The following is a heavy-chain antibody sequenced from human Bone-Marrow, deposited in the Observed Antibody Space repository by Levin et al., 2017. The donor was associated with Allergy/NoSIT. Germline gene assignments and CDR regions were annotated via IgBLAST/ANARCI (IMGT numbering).Heavy chain of an antibody. Sequence: GESLKISCAASGFSFISYAMSWVRQAPGKGLYWVSAINGVGNHTYYADSVKGRFTISRDNSKNTLYLQMNSMGAEAAGIYYCAKGLDDDYAEDYWGQGTLVTVSS. J-gene: IGHJ4*02. CDR1: GFSFISYA. CDR3: AKGLDDDYAEDY. CDR2: INGVGNHT. D-gene: IGHD4-17*01. V-gene: IGHV3-23*01.